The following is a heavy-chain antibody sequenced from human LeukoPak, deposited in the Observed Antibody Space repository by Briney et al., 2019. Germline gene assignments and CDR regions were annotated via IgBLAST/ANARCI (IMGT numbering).Heavy chain of an antibody. Sequence: SETLSLTYAVYGGSFSGYYWSWIRQPPGKGLEWIGEINHSGSTNYNPSLKSRVTISVDTSKNQFSLKLSSVTAADTAVYYCARGRYCSSTSCYRHPNNYYGSGSYYNGGYYYYYGMDVWGQGTTVTVSS. CDR2: INHSGST. D-gene: IGHD3-10*01. CDR1: GGSFSGYY. V-gene: IGHV4-34*01. J-gene: IGHJ6*02. CDR3: ARGRYCSSTSCYRHPNNYYGSGSYYNGGYYYYYGMDV.